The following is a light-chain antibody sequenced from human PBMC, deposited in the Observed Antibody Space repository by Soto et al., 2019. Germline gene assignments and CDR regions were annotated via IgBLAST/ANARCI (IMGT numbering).Light chain of an antibody. CDR2: EVS. CDR3: SSYTTSNTRQIV. J-gene: IGLJ1*01. CDR1: SSDVGAYNY. Sequence: QSALTQPPSASGSPGQSVTISCTGTSSDVGAYNYVSWYQQLPGKAPKLIIYEVSKRPSGVPDRFSGSKSGNTASLTISGLQPEDEADYYCSSYTTSNTRQIVFGTGTKVTVL. V-gene: IGLV2-8*01.